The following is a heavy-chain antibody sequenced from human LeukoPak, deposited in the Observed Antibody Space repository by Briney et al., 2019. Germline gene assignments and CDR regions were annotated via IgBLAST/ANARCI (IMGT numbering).Heavy chain of an antibody. D-gene: IGHD4-17*01. CDR2: IKQDGSEK. CDR3: ARDYGADYFDY. CDR1: GFTFSSYW. V-gene: IGHV3-7*03. J-gene: IGHJ4*02. Sequence: GGSLRLSCAASGFTFSSYWMCWVRQAPGKGLEWVANIKQDGSEKYYVDSVKGRFTISRDNAKNSLYPQMNSLRAEDTAVYYCARDYGADYFDYWGQGTLVTVSS.